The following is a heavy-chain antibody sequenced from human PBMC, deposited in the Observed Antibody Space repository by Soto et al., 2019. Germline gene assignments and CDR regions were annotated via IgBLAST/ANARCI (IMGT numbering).Heavy chain of an antibody. CDR3: ARLEVLATITYYFDF. CDR2: IYFRGNT. V-gene: IGHV4-39*01. Sequence: QLQLQESGPGLVKPSETLSLTCSVSGDSINSDKYYWGWIRQPPGKGLEWIGSIYFRGNTYYNPYIQNRATISIDKTVSLSSLMVNSVAATNSVVYFCARLEVLATITYYFDFWGQGELVTVSS. CDR1: GDSINSDKYY. J-gene: IGHJ4*02. D-gene: IGHD2-8*02.